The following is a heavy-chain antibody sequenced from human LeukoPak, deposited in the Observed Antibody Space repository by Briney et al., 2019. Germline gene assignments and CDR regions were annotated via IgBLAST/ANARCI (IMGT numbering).Heavy chain of an antibody. CDR2: ISGSSGII. V-gene: IGHV3-48*02. Sequence: GGSLRLSCAASGFTFNTYTMNWVRQAPGKGLEWVSYISGSSGIIDYADSVRGRFTISRDNAKNSLFLQMNSLRDEDTAVYYCAREPLDYWGQGTLVTVSS. J-gene: IGHJ4*02. CDR1: GFTFNTYT. CDR3: AREPLDY.